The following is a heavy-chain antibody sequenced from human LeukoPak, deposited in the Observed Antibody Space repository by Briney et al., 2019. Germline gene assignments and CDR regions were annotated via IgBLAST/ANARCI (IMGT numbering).Heavy chain of an antibody. J-gene: IGHJ4*02. CDR1: GLTFINFG. V-gene: IGHV3-48*03. Sequence: PGGSLRLSCAASGLTFINFGMTWVRQAPGKGLEWVSYISSSGTTIYYADSVKGRFTISRDNAKNSLYLQMNSLRAEDTAVYYCARETDSTLFDYWGQGTLVTVSS. CDR3: ARETDSTLFDY. D-gene: IGHD2-2*01. CDR2: ISSSGTTI.